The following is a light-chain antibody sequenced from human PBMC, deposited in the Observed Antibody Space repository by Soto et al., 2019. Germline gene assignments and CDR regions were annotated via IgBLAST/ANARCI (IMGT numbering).Light chain of an antibody. Sequence: DIVMTQSPLSLPVTPGEPASISCRSSQSLLHNNGYNYLDWYLQKPGQSPQLLIYLGSNRASGVHDRFSGSGSGTDFTLKISRVEAEDVGVYYCMQALQTRTFGQGTKVEIK. CDR1: QSLLHNNGYNY. CDR3: MQALQTRT. V-gene: IGKV2-28*01. CDR2: LGS. J-gene: IGKJ1*01.